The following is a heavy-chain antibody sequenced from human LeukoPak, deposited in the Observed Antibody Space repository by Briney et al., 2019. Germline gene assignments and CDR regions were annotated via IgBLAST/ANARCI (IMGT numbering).Heavy chain of an antibody. V-gene: IGHV3-21*01. CDR3: ARGHYDVLAASYKWTPDY. J-gene: IGHJ4*02. D-gene: IGHD3-9*01. CDR1: GFTFNTLN. CDR2: ISSGGANI. Sequence: GGSLRLSCAASGFTFNTLNMNWVRQAPRKGLEWVSSISSGGANIFYADSVKGRFTTSRDNAKNSLSLQLNSLRVEDTAVYYCARGHYDVLAASYKWTPDYWGQGTLVTVSS.